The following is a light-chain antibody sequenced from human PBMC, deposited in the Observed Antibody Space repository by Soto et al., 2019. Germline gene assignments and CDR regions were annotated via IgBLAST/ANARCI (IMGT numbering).Light chain of an antibody. V-gene: IGLV1-44*01. J-gene: IGLJ2*01. CDR1: SSNIGTNT. CDR3: AAWDVSLVV. CDR2: SDN. Sequence: QSVLTQPPSASGTPGQRVTIFCSGSSSNIGTNTVIWYQQLPGAAPKLLIYSDNQRPSGVPDRFSGSKSGTSASLAISGLQSEDEADYYCAAWDVSLVVFGGVTKVTVL.